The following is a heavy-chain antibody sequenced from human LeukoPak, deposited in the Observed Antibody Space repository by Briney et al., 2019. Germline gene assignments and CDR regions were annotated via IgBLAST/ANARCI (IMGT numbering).Heavy chain of an antibody. V-gene: IGHV4-34*01. CDR3: ARRRMVTGGRYFDY. D-gene: IGHD5-18*01. CDR1: GGSFSGYY. J-gene: IGHJ4*02. Sequence: SETLSLTCAVYGGSFSGYYWSWIRHPPRKGLELIGEINHSGSTNYNPSLKSRVTISVDTSKNQFSLKLSSVTAADTAVYYCARRRMVTGGRYFDYWGQGTLVTVSS. CDR2: INHSGST.